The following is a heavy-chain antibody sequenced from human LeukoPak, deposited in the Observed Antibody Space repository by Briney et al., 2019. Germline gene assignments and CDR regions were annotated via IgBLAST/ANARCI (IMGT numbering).Heavy chain of an antibody. CDR2: INPSGGST. Sequence: GASVKVSCKASGYTFTSYYMHWVRQAPGQGLEWMGIINPSGGSTSYAQKFQGRVTMTRDTSTSTVYMELSSLRSEDTAVYYCARGVYYYGSSGYYYYPPPDYWGQGTLVTVSS. J-gene: IGHJ4*02. CDR1: GYTFTSYY. D-gene: IGHD3-22*01. CDR3: ARGVYYYGSSGYYYYPPPDY. V-gene: IGHV1-46*01.